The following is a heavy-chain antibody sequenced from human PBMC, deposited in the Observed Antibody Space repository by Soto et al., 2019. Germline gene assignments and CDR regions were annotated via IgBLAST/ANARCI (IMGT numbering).Heavy chain of an antibody. Sequence: QVQLVQSGAEVKKPGSSVKVSCKASGGTFSSYAISWVRQAPGQGLEWMGGIIPIFGTANYAQKFQGRVTITADESTSTAYMGLSSLRSEDTAVYYCARLSAMITFGGVIVPDYYYGMDVWGQGTTVTVSS. CDR2: IIPIFGTA. J-gene: IGHJ6*02. CDR3: ARLSAMITFGGVIVPDYYYGMDV. CDR1: GGTFSSYA. V-gene: IGHV1-69*01. D-gene: IGHD3-16*02.